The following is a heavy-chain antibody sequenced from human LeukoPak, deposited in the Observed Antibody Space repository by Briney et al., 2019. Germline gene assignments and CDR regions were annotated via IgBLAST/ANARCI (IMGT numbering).Heavy chain of an antibody. CDR2: IYHNGTP. CDR1: VGSINSGNW. V-gene: IGHV4-4*02. D-gene: IGHD2-2*02. CDR3: ATAPILRGEGGEHYKYGMDV. Sequence: SETLSLTCAVSVGSINSGNWWSRVRPSPGKGLEWIGEIYHNGTPNYNPSLKSRVTISADTFKNHFSLKMTSVTAADTAVYYCATAPILRGEGGEHYKYGMDVWGQGTTVIVSS. J-gene: IGHJ6*02.